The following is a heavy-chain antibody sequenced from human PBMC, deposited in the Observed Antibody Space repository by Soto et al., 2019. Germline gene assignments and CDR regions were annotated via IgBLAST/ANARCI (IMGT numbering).Heavy chain of an antibody. Sequence: ASVKVSCKASGYTFTGYYMHWVRQAPGQGLEWMEWINPNSGGTNYAQKFQGRVTMTRDTSISTAYMELSGLRSDDTAVYYCARADHCSSTSCYRGVGYYGMDVWGQGTTVTVSS. V-gene: IGHV1-2*02. D-gene: IGHD2-2*02. CDR2: INPNSGGT. J-gene: IGHJ6*02. CDR1: GYTFTGYY. CDR3: ARADHCSSTSCYRGVGYYGMDV.